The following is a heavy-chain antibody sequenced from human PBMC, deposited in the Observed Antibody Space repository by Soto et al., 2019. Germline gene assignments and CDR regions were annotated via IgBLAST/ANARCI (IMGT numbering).Heavy chain of an antibody. CDR1: GGTFSTYA. CDR3: ATVPPLSTRRAYFDY. CDR2: IIPIFGTA. D-gene: IGHD3-16*02. J-gene: IGHJ4*02. Sequence: QVQLVQSGTEVKKPGSSVKVSCKASGGTFSTYAISWVRQAPGQGLEWMGGIIPIFGTANYAQKFQGRVMITADKSTSTAYMELSSLRSEDTAVYYCATVPPLSTRRAYFDYWGQGTLVTVSS. V-gene: IGHV1-69*06.